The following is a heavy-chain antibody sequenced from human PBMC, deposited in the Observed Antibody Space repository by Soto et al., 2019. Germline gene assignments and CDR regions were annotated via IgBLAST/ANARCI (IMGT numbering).Heavy chain of an antibody. CDR2: IYYIGNT. J-gene: IGHJ6*02. Sequence: LSDTWSVVEGSSRGLSSRRIRKQQTPGKELEWVVSIYYIGNTYYTPSLESRVTISVDKSKNQYSLKLSSVTAADTAVYYCARDSAYNYSLYDYYGMDVWGQGTTVTVSS. D-gene: IGHD4-4*01. V-gene: IGHV4-39*07. CDR1: EGSSRGLSSR. CDR3: ARDSAYNYSLYDYYGMDV.